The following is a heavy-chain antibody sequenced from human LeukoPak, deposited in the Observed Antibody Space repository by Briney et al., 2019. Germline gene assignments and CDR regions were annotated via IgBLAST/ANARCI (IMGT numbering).Heavy chain of an antibody. J-gene: IGHJ5*02. D-gene: IGHD1-7*01. CDR1: GFSFRRYD. CDR3: SGAKGLAGNYLDNWFDP. CDR2: TSYDGTSE. Sequence: GGSLRLSCAASGFSFRRYDMHWVRQAPGKGLEWVAATSYDGTSELYADFVKGRFSISRDNSRNTLSLQMDTLRPEDTAIYYFSGAKGLAGNYLDNWFDPWGQGTRVIVSS. V-gene: IGHV3-30*04.